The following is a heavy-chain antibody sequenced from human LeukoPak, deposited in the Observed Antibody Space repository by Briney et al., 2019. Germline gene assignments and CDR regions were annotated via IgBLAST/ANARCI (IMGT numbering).Heavy chain of an antibody. D-gene: IGHD5-24*01. V-gene: IGHV5-51*01. CDR1: GSSFPDYW. CDR2: IYPADSDT. CDR3: ARRRGDGYNSPFDY. Sequence: GGSLQISCKGSGSSFPDYWIDWVRQMPGQGLEWMGIIYPADSDTRYSPSFQGQVTISADKSINTAYLQWSTLKAPDTATCYCARRRGDGYNSPFDYWGQGTLVTVPS. J-gene: IGHJ4*02.